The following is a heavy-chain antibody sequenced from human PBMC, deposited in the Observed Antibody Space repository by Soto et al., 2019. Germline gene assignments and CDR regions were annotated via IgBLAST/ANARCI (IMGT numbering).Heavy chain of an antibody. V-gene: IGHV1-24*01. D-gene: IGHD5-12*01. J-gene: IGHJ4*02. CDR1: RYTLSELS. Sequence: GASVKVSCKVSRYTLSELSMNWVRQAPGKGLEWMGGFDPEDGETNYAQKFQGRVTITADKSTGTAYMELNSLRSEDTAVYYCVRDSPIGSTFSGYDGIDYWGQGTLVTVSS. CDR3: VRDSPIGSTFSGYDGIDY. CDR2: FDPEDGET.